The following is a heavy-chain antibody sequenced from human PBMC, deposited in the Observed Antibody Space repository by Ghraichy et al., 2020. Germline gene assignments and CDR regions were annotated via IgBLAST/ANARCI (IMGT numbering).Heavy chain of an antibody. V-gene: IGHV3-9*01. CDR3: AKDAYCSSTSCGMDV. CDR2: ISWNSGSI. CDR1: GFTFDDYA. Sequence: SLNISCAASGFTFDDYAMHWVRQAPGKGLEWVSGISWNSGSIGYADSVKGRFTISRDNAKNSLYLQMNSLRAEDTALYYCAKDAYCSSTSCGMDVWGQGTTVTVSS. J-gene: IGHJ6*02. D-gene: IGHD2-2*01.